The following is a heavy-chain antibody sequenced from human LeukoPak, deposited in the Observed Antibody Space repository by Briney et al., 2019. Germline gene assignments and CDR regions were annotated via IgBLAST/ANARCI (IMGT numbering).Heavy chain of an antibody. Sequence: GGSLRLSRAASGFTFSDYYMSWIRQAPGKGLEWVSYISSSGSTIYYADSVKGRFTISRDNAKNSLYLQMNSLRAEDTAVYYCARQLYDFWCGYYHQGNWFDPWGQGTLVTVSS. CDR2: ISSSGSTI. D-gene: IGHD3-3*01. CDR1: GFTFSDYY. J-gene: IGHJ5*02. CDR3: ARQLYDFWCGYYHQGNWFDP. V-gene: IGHV3-11*01.